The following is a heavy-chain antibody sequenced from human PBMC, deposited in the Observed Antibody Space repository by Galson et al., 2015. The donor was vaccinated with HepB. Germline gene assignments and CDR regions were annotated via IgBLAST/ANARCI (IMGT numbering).Heavy chain of an antibody. J-gene: IGHJ4*02. CDR3: ARGPIVVVPAAPDY. CDR2: IYYSGST. V-gene: IGHV4-31*03. Sequence: LSLTCTVSGGSISSGGYYWSWIRQHPGKGLEWIGYIYYSGSTYYNPSLKSRVTISVDTSKNQFSLKLSSVTAADTAVYYCARGPIVVVPAAPDYWGQGTLVAVSS. D-gene: IGHD2-2*01. CDR1: GGSISSGGYY.